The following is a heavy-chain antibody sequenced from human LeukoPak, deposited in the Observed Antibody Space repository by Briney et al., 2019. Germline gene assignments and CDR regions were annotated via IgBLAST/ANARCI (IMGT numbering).Heavy chain of an antibody. CDR3: ARDIIVVVTAIQKTNWFDP. V-gene: IGHV4-39*01. D-gene: IGHD2-21*02. CDR2: IYYSGST. CDR1: GGSFSGYY. Sequence: SETLSLTCAVYGGSFSGYYWGWIRQPPGKGLEWIGSIYYSGSTYYNPSLKSRVTISVDTSKNQFSLKLSSVTAADTAVYYCARDIIVVVTAIQKTNWFDPWGQGTLVTVSS. J-gene: IGHJ5*02.